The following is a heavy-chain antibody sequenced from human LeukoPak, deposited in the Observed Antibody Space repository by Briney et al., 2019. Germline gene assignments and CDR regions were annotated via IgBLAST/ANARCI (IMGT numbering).Heavy chain of an antibody. Sequence: SETLSLTCAVYGGSFSGYYWSWIRQPPGKGLEWIGEINHSGSTSYNPSLKSRVTISVDTSKNQFSLKLSSVTAADTAVYYCARARSHSSGWNFWGQGTLVTVSS. CDR3: ARARSHSSGWNF. J-gene: IGHJ4*02. V-gene: IGHV4-34*01. CDR1: GGSFSGYY. CDR2: INHSGST. D-gene: IGHD6-19*01.